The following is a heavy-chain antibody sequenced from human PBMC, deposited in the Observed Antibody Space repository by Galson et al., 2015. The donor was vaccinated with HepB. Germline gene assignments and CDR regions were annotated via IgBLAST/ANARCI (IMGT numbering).Heavy chain of an antibody. CDR2: ITSSSTTI. CDR3: TREAVTTYGLDV. J-gene: IGHJ6*02. V-gene: IGHV3-48*02. CDR1: GFTFSSYN. D-gene: IGHD4-17*01. Sequence: SLRLSCAASGFTFSSYNMNWVRQAPGKGLEWVSYITSSSTTIYYADSVKGRFAISRDNAKNSLYLQMNSLRDEDTAVYYCTREAVTTYGLDVWGQGTTVTVSS.